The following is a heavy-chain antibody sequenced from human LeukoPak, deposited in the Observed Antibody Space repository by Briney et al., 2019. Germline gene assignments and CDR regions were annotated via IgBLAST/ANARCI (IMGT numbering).Heavy chain of an antibody. Sequence: ASVKVSCKASGYAFTGYYMHWVRQAPGQGLEWMGWINPNSGGTNYAQKFQGRVTMTRDTSISTAYMELSRLRSDDTAVYYCARDLSLAVEDYWGQRTLVTVSS. J-gene: IGHJ4*02. D-gene: IGHD6-19*01. CDR2: INPNSGGT. CDR3: ARDLSLAVEDY. CDR1: GYAFTGYY. V-gene: IGHV1-2*02.